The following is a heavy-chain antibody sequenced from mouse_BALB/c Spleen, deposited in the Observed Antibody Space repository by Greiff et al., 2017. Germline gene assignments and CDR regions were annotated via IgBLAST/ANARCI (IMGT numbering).Heavy chain of an antibody. CDR2: IWAGGST. J-gene: IGHJ3*01. CDR1: GFSLTSYG. V-gene: IGHV2-9*02. CDR3: SRVERGGFAY. Sequence: QVQLKESGPGLVAPSQSLSITCTVSGFSLTSYGVHWVRQTPGKGLEWLGVIWAGGSTNYNSDLMSRLSISKDNYKSQVFLKMNSLQTDDTAMYYCSRVERGGFAYWGQGTLVTVSA.